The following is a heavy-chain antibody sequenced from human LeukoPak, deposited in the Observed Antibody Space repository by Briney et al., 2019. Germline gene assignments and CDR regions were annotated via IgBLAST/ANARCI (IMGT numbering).Heavy chain of an antibody. D-gene: IGHD2/OR15-2a*01. J-gene: IGHJ4*02. Sequence: GGSLRLSCAASGFTLSRYWMSWVRQAPGKGLEWVANIKQDGSEKYYVDSVKGRFTISRDNAKNSLYLQMNSLRAEDTAVYYCARDLVNAWGQGTLVTVSS. CDR2: IKQDGSEK. CDR3: ARDLVNA. CDR1: GFTLSRYW. V-gene: IGHV3-7*03.